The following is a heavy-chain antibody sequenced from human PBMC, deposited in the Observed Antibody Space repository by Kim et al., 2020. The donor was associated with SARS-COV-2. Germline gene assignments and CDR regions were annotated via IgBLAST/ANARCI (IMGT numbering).Heavy chain of an antibody. D-gene: IGHD6-13*01. V-gene: IGHV4-4*02. J-gene: IGHJ1*01. CDR2: IYHSGST. CDR1: GGSISSSNW. CDR3: ASAGCWHQLGHVYV. Sequence: SETLSLTCAVSGGSISSSNWWSWVRQPPGKGLEWIGEIYHSGSTNDNPFLKSRVTLSVDKSKNLFSLMISSVTAADTGVYYCASAGCWHQLGHVYVWGQG.